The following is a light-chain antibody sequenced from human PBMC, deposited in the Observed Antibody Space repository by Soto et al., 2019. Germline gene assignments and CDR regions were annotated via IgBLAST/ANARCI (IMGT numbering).Light chain of an antibody. Sequence: QSVLTQPPSVSGSPGQSVTISCTGTSSDVGRYNRVSWYQQPPGTAPKLMIYEVSSRPSGVPDRFSGSKSGNTASLTISGLRSDDEADYYCSSYAGSSTLVFGGGTKVTVL. J-gene: IGLJ3*02. CDR2: EVS. CDR3: SSYAGSSTLV. V-gene: IGLV2-18*02. CDR1: SSDVGRYNR.